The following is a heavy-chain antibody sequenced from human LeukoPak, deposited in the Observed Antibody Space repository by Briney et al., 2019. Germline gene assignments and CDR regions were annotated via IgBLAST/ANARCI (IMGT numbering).Heavy chain of an antibody. J-gene: IGHJ3*02. CDR1: GYTFTGCY. CDR2: INPNSGGT. CDR3: AREEMATILAYAFDI. D-gene: IGHD5-24*01. Sequence: ASVKVSCKASGYTFTGCYMHWVRQAPGQGLEWMGWINPNSGGTNYAQKFQGRVTMTRDTSISTAYMELSRLRSDDTAVYYCAREEMATILAYAFDIWGQGTMVTVSS. V-gene: IGHV1-2*02.